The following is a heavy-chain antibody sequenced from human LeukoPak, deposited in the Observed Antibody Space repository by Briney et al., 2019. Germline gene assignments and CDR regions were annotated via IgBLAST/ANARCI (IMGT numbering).Heavy chain of an antibody. D-gene: IGHD1-26*01. CDR3: ARMPPVGGSYVY. CDR1: GGSISSYY. Sequence: SETLSLTCTVSGGSISSYYWSWIRQPPGKGLEWIGYISHSGSTNYNPSLKSRVTISVDTSKNQFPLKLSSVTAADTAVYYCARMPPVGGSYVYWGQGTLVTVSS. J-gene: IGHJ4*02. CDR2: ISHSGST. V-gene: IGHV4-59*01.